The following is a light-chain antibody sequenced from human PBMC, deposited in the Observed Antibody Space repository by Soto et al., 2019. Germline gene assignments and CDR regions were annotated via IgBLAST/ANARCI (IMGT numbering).Light chain of an antibody. V-gene: IGLV1-40*01. CDR3: QSYNSSLIGYV. CDR1: SSNIGAGYE. Sequence: QSVLTQPPSVSEAPGQRVTISCTGSSSNIGAGYEAHWYQQVPGTAPKLLIYENNNRPSGVPDRFSGTKSGTSASLAITGLQAEDEAEYYSQSYNSSLIGYVFGTGFKVTVL. CDR2: ENN. J-gene: IGLJ1*01.